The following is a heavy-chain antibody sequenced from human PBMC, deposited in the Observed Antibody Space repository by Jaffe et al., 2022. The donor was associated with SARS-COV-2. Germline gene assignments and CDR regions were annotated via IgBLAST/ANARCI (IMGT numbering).Heavy chain of an antibody. D-gene: IGHD1-26*01. J-gene: IGHJ5*01. V-gene: IGHV1-46*01. Sequence: QVQLVQSGAEVKKPGASVRVSCQASGYTLTRHYMHWVRQTPGQGFEWLGVINPSAGSITDVPKFQGRFTMTRDTSTSTVYMEMRSLTSEDTAVYYCARGDSGSYGWFDSWGQGTLVTVSS. CDR1: GYTLTRHY. CDR3: ARGDSGSYGWFDS. CDR2: INPSAGSI.